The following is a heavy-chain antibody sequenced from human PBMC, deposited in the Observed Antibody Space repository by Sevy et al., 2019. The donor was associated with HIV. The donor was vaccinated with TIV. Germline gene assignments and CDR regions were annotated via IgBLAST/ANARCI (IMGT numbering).Heavy chain of an antibody. D-gene: IGHD5-18*01. V-gene: IGHV4-31*03. Sequence: SETLSLTCTVSGVSISSGGYYWSWIRQHPGKGLEWIGYIYYSGSTYYNPSLKSRVTISVDTSKNQFSLKLSSVTAADTAVYYCARDRLRDVLVGIQLWFLDGMDVWGQGTTVTVSS. J-gene: IGHJ6*02. CDR2: IYYSGST. CDR1: GVSISSGGYY. CDR3: ARDRLRDVLVGIQLWFLDGMDV.